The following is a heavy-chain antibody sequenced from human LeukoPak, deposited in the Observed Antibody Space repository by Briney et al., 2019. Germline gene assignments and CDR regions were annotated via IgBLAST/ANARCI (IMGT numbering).Heavy chain of an antibody. CDR2: ISSSGSTI. V-gene: IGHV3-48*03. D-gene: IGHD1-26*01. CDR3: ARDPYSGGLYSHYYYYMDV. J-gene: IGHJ6*03. Sequence: GGSLRLSCAASGFTFSSYEMNWVRQAPGKGLEWVSYISSSGSTIYYADSAKGRFTISRDNAKNSLYLQMNSLRAEDTAEYYCARDPYSGGLYSHYYYYMDVWGRGTTVTVSS. CDR1: GFTFSSYE.